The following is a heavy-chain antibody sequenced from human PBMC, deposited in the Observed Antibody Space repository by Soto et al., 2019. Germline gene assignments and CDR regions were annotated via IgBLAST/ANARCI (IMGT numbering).Heavy chain of an antibody. CDR3: ASVRHGYLLAF. V-gene: IGHV1-2*02. Sequence: ASVKPSCKASGYTITGNDMHWVRQAPGQGLKWMGWINPNSGGTNYAQKFQGRVTMTRDTSISTAYMELSRLRSDDTAVYFCASVRHGYLLAFCGQRSPVIGSS. D-gene: IGHD2-15*01. CDR1: GYTITGND. J-gene: IGHJ4*02. CDR2: INPNSGGT.